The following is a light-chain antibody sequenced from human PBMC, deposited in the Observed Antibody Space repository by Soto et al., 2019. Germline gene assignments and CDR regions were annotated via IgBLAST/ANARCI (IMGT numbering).Light chain of an antibody. CDR2: GAS. V-gene: IGKV1-6*01. CDR1: QGIGNA. J-gene: IGKJ1*01. Sequence: AIQITQSPSSLSASVGDRVTLSCRASQGIGNALGWYQQKPGKPPKFMIYGASNLQSGVPPRFRGSGSGTDFTLAISSLQPEDSATYYCLQDINYPWTFGLGTKVDIK. CDR3: LQDINYPWT.